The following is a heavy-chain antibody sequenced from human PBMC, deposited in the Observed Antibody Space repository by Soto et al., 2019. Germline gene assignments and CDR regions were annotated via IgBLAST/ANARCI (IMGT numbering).Heavy chain of an antibody. CDR2: IYWDDDE. D-gene: IGHD3-10*01. V-gene: IGHV2-5*02. J-gene: IGHJ4*02. CDR3: AHSRNLITEDAQVGDFDY. CDR1: GFSLNTDGEG. Sequence: QITLKESGPTPVKPTQTLTLTCSFSGFSLNTDGEGVGWVRQPPGEALEWLALIYWDDDERYSPSLKTRLTNTKDPSKNQVVLIMTNMVPVDTATYYCAHSRNLITEDAQVGDFDYWGQGTLVTVSS.